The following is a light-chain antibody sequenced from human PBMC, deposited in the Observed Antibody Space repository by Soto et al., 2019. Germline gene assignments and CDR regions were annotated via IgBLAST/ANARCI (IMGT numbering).Light chain of an antibody. CDR1: QSVSRY. V-gene: IGKV3-11*01. CDR3: QQRSDWPLT. J-gene: IGKJ4*01. CDR2: DAS. Sequence: EIVLTQSPVTLSLSPGERATLSCRASQSVSRYLAWYQQKPGQPPRLLIYDASKRATGVPARFSGSGSGTDFPLTSSSLEPEDFVVYYCQQRSDWPLTFGGGTDVEI.